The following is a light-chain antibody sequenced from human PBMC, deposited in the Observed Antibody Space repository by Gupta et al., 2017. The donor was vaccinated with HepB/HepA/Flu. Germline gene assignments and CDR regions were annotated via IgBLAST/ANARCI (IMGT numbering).Light chain of an antibody. CDR3: QQYGGSPLFT. CDR2: GAS. CDR1: QTVSY. J-gene: IGKJ4*01. Sequence: EVVLAQSPRRPSLSPGERATLSCRASQTVSYLAWYQQKPGQAPRLLISGASRRAAGIPDRFSGSVSGTDFTLTISRLDPEDFAVYYCQQYGGSPLFTFGVGTKVEIK. V-gene: IGKV3-20*01.